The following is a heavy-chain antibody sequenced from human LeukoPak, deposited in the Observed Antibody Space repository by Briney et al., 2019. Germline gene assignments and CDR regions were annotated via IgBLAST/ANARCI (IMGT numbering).Heavy chain of an antibody. CDR3: ARVFGTGTYFNY. J-gene: IGHJ4*02. V-gene: IGHV4-39*01. Sequence: SETLSLTCTVSGGSISSSSYYWGWIRQPPGKGLEWLGSIYYSGSTYYNPSLKSRVTISVDTSKNQFSLKLSSVTAADTAVYYCARVFGTGTYFNYWGQGTLVTVSS. CDR2: IYYSGST. CDR1: GGSISSSSYY. D-gene: IGHD2-8*02.